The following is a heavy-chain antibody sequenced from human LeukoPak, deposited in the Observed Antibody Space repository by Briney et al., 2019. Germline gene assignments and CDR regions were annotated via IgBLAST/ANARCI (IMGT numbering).Heavy chain of an antibody. V-gene: IGHV1-18*01. Sequence: ASVTVSCKASGYTFTSYGISWVRQAPGQGLEWMGWISAYNGNTNYAQKFQGRVTMTRDTSISTAYMELSRLRSDDTAVYYCARSHMVRGVIILFDYWGQGTLVTVSS. CDR2: ISAYNGNT. D-gene: IGHD3-10*01. CDR3: ARSHMVRGVIILFDY. CDR1: GYTFTSYG. J-gene: IGHJ4*02.